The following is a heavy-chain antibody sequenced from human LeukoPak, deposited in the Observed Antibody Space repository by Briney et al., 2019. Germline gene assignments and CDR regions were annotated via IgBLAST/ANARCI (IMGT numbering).Heavy chain of an antibody. V-gene: IGHV1-69*06. J-gene: IGHJ4*02. CDR1: GGTFSSYA. CDR3: ARESKDTAMAQAY. CDR2: IIPIFGTA. Sequence: ASVKVSCKASGGTFSSYAISWVRQAPGQGLEWMGGIIPIFGTANYAQKFQGRVTITADKSTSTAYMELTSLRSEDTAVYYCARESKDTAMAQAYWGQGTLVTVSS. D-gene: IGHD5-18*01.